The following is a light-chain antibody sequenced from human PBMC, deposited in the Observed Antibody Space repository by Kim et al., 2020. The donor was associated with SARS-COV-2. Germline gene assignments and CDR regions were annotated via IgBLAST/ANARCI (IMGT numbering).Light chain of an antibody. CDR2: YDN. CDR1: HIGRYS. J-gene: IGLJ3*02. CDR3: QVWDASSHCV. Sequence: SYELTQPPSVSVAPGETASITCGGDHIGRYSVHWYQQTPGQAPVVVIQYDNDRPSGIPERFSGSDSGNTATLTISRVGAGDEAEYCCQVWDASSHCVFGGGTQLTVL. V-gene: IGLV3-21*04.